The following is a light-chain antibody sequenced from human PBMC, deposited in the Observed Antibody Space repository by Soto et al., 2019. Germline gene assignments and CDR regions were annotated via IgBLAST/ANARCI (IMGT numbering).Light chain of an antibody. Sequence: EIVLTQSPGTLSLSPGERATLSCRASQSDSSSYLAWYQQKPGQAPRLLIYGASSRATGIPDRFSGSGSGTDFTLTISRLEPEDSAVYYCQQYGSSPWTFGQGTKVEIK. CDR2: GAS. J-gene: IGKJ1*01. CDR1: QSDSSSY. V-gene: IGKV3-20*01. CDR3: QQYGSSPWT.